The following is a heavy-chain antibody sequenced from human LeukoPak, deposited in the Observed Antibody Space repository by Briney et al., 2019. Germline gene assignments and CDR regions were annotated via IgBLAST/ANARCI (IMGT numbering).Heavy chain of an antibody. CDR1: GGSISSGSYY. D-gene: IGHD3-10*01. V-gene: IGHV4-61*02. CDR2: IYTSGST. J-gene: IGHJ4*02. CDR3: ARVVGFGELYDY. Sequence: PSQTLSLTCTVSGGSISSGSYYWSWIRQPAGKGLEWIGRIYTSGSTNYNPSLKSRVTISVDTSKNQFSLKLSSVTAADTAVYYCARVVGFGELYDYWGQGTLVTVSS.